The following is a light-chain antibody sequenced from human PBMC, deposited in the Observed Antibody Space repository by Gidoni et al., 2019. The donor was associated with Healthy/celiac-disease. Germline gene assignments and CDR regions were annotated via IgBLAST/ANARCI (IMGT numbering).Light chain of an antibody. CDR3: QQYNSYPYT. CDR2: KAS. J-gene: IGKJ2*01. V-gene: IGKV1-5*03. Sequence: DIQMTQSPSTLSASVGDRVTITCRASQSISSWLSWYQQKPGKAPKLLIYKASSLESGVPARFSGSGSGTEFTLTISSLQPDDFATYYCQQYNSYPYTFGQGTKLEIK. CDR1: QSISSW.